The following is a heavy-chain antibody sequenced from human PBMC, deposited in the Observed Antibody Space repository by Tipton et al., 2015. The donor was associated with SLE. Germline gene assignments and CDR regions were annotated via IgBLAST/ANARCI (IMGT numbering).Heavy chain of an antibody. D-gene: IGHD4-23*01. CDR2: IYTSGAT. CDR3: ARGSVVADDY. CDR1: GGSISRFY. J-gene: IGHJ4*02. V-gene: IGHV4-4*07. Sequence: TLSLTCTVSGGSISRFYWTWIRQPAGKGLVWIGHIYTSGATNYNPPLKGRVTISIETSKNQLSLKLTSVTAADTAIYYCARGSVVADDYWGQGTLVTVSS.